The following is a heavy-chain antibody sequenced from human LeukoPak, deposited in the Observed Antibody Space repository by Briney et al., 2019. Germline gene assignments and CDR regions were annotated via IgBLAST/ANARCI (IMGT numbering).Heavy chain of an antibody. CDR3: AKGSSSLGEQLDY. D-gene: IGHD6-6*01. CDR1: GFTFSSYA. Sequence: GGSLRLSCAASGFTFSSYAMSWVRQAPGRGLEWVSAISGSGGSTYYADSVKGRFTISRDNSKNTLYLQMNSLRAEDTAVYYCAKGSSSLGEQLDYWGQGTLVTVSS. V-gene: IGHV3-23*01. J-gene: IGHJ4*02. CDR2: ISGSGGST.